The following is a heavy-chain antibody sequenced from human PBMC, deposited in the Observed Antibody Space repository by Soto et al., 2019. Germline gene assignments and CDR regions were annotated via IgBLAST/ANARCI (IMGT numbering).Heavy chain of an antibody. V-gene: IGHV1-2*04. Sequence: QVQLVQYGAEVKKPGASVKVYCKASGYTFTGSDTPWVRQAAGQGLEWMGWINPNSGGPNYAQKFQGWVTMTRDTSISTAYMALSRLRADDTSVYYCARDYYGSGSGGMDVWGQGTTVTVAS. CDR1: GYTFTGSD. CDR2: INPNSGGP. CDR3: ARDYYGSGSGGMDV. J-gene: IGHJ6*02. D-gene: IGHD3-10*01.